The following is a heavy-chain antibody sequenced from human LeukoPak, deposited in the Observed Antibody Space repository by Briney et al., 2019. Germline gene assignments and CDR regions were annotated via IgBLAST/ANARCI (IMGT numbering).Heavy chain of an antibody. V-gene: IGHV4-39*07. CDR2: ICHSGST. CDR1: GGSISNTNYY. Sequence: SETLSLTCFVSGGSISNTNYYWAWIHQPPGKGLEYIGSICHSGSTNYNPSLKSRVTISVDKSKNQFSLKLSSVTAADTAVYYCARGGPGIAAAGTLDDAFDIWGQGTMVTVSS. CDR3: ARGGPGIAAAGTLDDAFDI. D-gene: IGHD6-13*01. J-gene: IGHJ3*02.